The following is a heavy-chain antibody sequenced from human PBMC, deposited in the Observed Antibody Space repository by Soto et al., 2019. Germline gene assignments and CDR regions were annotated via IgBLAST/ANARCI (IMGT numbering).Heavy chain of an antibody. J-gene: IGHJ5*02. V-gene: IGHV1-18*01. CDR2: ISAYNGNT. Sequence: ASVKVSCKVSGYTLTELSMHWVRQAPGQGLEWMGWISAYNGNTNYAQKLQGRVTMTTDTSTSTAYMELRSLRSDDTAVYYCARDPFEYYYDSSGPNWFDPWGQGTLVTVSS. D-gene: IGHD3-22*01. CDR3: ARDPFEYYYDSSGPNWFDP. CDR1: GYTLTELS.